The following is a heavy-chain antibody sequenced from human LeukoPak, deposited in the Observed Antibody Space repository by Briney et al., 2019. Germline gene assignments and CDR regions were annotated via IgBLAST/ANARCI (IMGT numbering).Heavy chain of an antibody. CDR2: IYYSGST. Sequence: SETLSLTCTVSGGSISSSGYYWGWLRQPPGKGLEWIGSIYYSGSTYYNPSLKSRVTISVDTSKNQFSLKLSSVTAADTAVYYCAREGAYRRPIKPYSSRVGRDYWGQGALVTVSS. V-gene: IGHV4-39*07. J-gene: IGHJ4*02. CDR1: GGSISSSGYY. D-gene: IGHD6-13*01. CDR3: AREGAYRRPIKPYSSRVGRDY.